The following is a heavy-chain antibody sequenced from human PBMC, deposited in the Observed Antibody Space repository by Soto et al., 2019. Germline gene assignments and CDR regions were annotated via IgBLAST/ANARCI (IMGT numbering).Heavy chain of an antibody. CDR1: GGSFSGYY. CDR2: INHSGST. V-gene: IGHV4-34*01. CDR3: ASSKSRITMVRGVQQKGPRDAFDI. D-gene: IGHD3-10*01. Sequence: QVQLQQWGAGLLKPSETLSLTCAVYGGSFSGYYWTWIRQPPGKGLEWIGEINHSGSTNYNPSLKSRVTISVDTSKNQFSLKLSFVTAADTAVYYCASSKSRITMVRGVQQKGPRDAFDIWGQGTMVTVSS. J-gene: IGHJ3*02.